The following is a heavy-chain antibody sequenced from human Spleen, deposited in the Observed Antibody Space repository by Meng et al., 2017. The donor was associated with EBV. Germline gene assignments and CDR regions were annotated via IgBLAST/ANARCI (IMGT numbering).Heavy chain of an antibody. V-gene: IGHV4-34*01. D-gene: IGHD5-24*01. CDR1: GGSFTTYY. CDR2: INHRGSA. CDR3: ARDFGAPTNLFFDL. Sequence: QVQSEEWGEGLLKPSETLSLTCAVDGGSFTTYYWTWIRQPPGKGLEWIGEINHRGSAHYNPSLKSRVTISEDTSKNQFSLKVNSMTAADTAVYYCARDFGAPTNLFFDLWGQGILVTVSS. J-gene: IGHJ4*02.